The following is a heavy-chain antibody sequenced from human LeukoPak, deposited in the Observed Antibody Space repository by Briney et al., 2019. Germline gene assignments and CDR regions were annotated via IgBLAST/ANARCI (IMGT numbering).Heavy chain of an antibody. Sequence: GGSLGLSCTASGLSFSSYNMNWVRQAPGKGPEWVAYITANNTTKYYEDSVKDRLTISRDNAKKSLFLQMDTPRAEDTAVYYCAAASAFSSSWRSWGQGTVVTVSS. V-gene: IGHV3-48*01. CDR3: AAASAFSSSWRS. CDR1: GLSFSSYN. D-gene: IGHD6-13*01. CDR2: ITANNTTK. J-gene: IGHJ5*02.